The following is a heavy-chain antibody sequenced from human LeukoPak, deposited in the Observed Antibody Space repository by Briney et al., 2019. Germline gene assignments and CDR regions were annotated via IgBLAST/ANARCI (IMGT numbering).Heavy chain of an antibody. D-gene: IGHD1-1*01. V-gene: IGHV3-21*01. CDR2: INSDSIWI. CDR3: ARDAGGRTQREGWFDP. CDR1: GFSFSTYS. J-gene: IGHJ5*02. Sequence: GGSLRLSCAASGFSFSTYSMNWIRQAPGKGLEWVSSINSDSIWIYYADSVRGRFTISRDNARNSLYLQMNSLRVEDTAIYYCARDAGGRTQREGWFDPWGQGTLVTVSS.